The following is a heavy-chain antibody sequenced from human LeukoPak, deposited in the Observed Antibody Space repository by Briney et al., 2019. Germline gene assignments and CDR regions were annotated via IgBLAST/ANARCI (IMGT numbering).Heavy chain of an antibody. D-gene: IGHD3-22*01. J-gene: IGHJ3*02. Sequence: SETLSLTCTVSGYSISSDYYWTWIRQPPGKGLEWIGHIYYSGNTIYNPSLKSRVTISVDTSKNQFSLKLTSVTTADTAVYYCAGEDYLDSSGYASWRFDIWGQGTMVTVSS. CDR3: AGEDYLDSSGYASWRFDI. CDR1: GYSISSDYY. CDR2: IYYSGNT. V-gene: IGHV4-61*01.